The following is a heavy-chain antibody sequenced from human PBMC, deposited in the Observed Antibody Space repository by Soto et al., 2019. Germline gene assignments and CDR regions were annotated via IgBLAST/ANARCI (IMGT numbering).Heavy chain of an antibody. V-gene: IGHV3-21*01. D-gene: IGHD6-19*01. J-gene: IGHJ5*02. CDR3: ARVAVAGSNWFDP. CDR2: ISSSSSYI. CDR1: GFTFSSYS. Sequence: PGGSLRLSCAASGFTFSSYSMNWVRQAPGKGLEWVSSISSSSSYIYYADSVKGRFTISRDNAKNSLYLQMNSLRAEDTAMYYCARVAVAGSNWFDPWGQGTLVTVSS.